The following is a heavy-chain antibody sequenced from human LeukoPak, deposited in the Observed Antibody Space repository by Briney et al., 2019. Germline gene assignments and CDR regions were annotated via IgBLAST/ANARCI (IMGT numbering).Heavy chain of an antibody. Sequence: GASVKVSCKVSGYTLTELSMHWVRQAPGKGLEWMGGFDPEDGETIYAQKFQGRVTMTEDTSTDTAYMELSSLRSEDTAVYYCATPRTYYYDSSSYYYFDYWGQGTLVTVSS. CDR1: GYTLTELS. CDR2: FDPEDGET. D-gene: IGHD3-22*01. J-gene: IGHJ4*02. CDR3: ATPRTYYYDSSSYYYFDY. V-gene: IGHV1-24*01.